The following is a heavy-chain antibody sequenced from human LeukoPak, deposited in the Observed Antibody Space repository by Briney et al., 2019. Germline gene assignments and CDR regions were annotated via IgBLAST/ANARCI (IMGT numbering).Heavy chain of an antibody. D-gene: IGHD3-22*01. CDR3: ARENYYYDSSGYRDY. CDR2: ISYDGSDK. Sequence: PPGGSLRLSCAASGFTFSSYAMHWVRQAPGKGLEWVAVISYDGSDKYYADSVKGRFTISRDNSKNTLYLQMNSLRAEDTAVYYCARENYYYDSSGYRDYWGQGTLVTVSS. J-gene: IGHJ4*02. V-gene: IGHV3-30*04. CDR1: GFTFSSYA.